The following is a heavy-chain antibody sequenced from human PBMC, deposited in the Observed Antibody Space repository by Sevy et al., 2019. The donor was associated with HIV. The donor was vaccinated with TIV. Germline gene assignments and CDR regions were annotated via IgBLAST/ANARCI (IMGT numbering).Heavy chain of an antibody. D-gene: IGHD2-21*01. CDR3: AKESGSDWYFDY. CDR1: GFIFSNYP. Sequence: GGSLRLSCAASGFIFSNYPIHWVRQAPGKGLEWVAGIFYDGNYKYYADSVKGRFSISRDNSENTLYVQMDSLRVEDTAVYYCAKESGSDWYFDYWGQGTLVTVSS. CDR2: IFYDGNYK. V-gene: IGHV3-30-3*01. J-gene: IGHJ4*02.